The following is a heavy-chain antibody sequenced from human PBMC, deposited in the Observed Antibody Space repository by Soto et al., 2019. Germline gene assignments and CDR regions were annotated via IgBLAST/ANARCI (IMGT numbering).Heavy chain of an antibody. J-gene: IGHJ3*02. CDR1: GFTFSSYS. V-gene: IGHV3-64*02. Sequence: GGSLRLSCAASGFTFSSYSMVWVRQAPEKGLEWVSSISGSGGSIYYADSVKGRFTISRDNSKNTLYLQMGSLRAEDMAVYYCARVVVYCGGDCPPHHRAFDIWGQGTMVTVSS. CDR2: ISGSGGSI. CDR3: ARVVVYCGGDCPPHHRAFDI. D-gene: IGHD2-21*02.